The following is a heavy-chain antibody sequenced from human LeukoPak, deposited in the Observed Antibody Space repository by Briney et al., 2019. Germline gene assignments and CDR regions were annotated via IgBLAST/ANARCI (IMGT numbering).Heavy chain of an antibody. CDR2: IYYSGST. CDR1: GGSISSSSYY. V-gene: IGHV4-39*02. Sequence: PSETLSLTCTVSGGSISSSSYYWGWIRQPPGKGLEWIGSIYYSGSTYYNPSLKSRVTISVDTSKNQFSLKLSSVTAADTAVYYCARESGSGSYRGDFDYWGQGTLVTVSS. D-gene: IGHD3-10*01. CDR3: ARESGSGSYRGDFDY. J-gene: IGHJ4*02.